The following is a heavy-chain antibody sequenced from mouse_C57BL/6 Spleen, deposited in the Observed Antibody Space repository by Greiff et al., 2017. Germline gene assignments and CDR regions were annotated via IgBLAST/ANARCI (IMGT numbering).Heavy chain of an antibody. V-gene: IGHV1-15*01. J-gene: IGHJ4*01. CDR2: IDPETGGT. Sequence: VQLQESGAELVRPGASVTLSCKASGYTFTDYEMHWVKQTPVHGLEWIGAIDPETGGTAYNQKFKGKAILTADKSSSTAYMELRSLTSEDSAVYYCTRGGDYDVWYYAMDYWGQGTSVTVSS. CDR1: GYTFTDYE. D-gene: IGHD2-4*01. CDR3: TRGGDYDVWYYAMDY.